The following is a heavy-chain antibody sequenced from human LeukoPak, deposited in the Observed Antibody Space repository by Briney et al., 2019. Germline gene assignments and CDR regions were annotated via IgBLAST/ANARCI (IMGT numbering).Heavy chain of an antibody. D-gene: IGHD5-24*01. CDR2: IYSGGST. Sequence: PGGSLRLSCAASGFNVSSNYMSWVGQAPGKGLEWVSVIYSGGSTYYADSVKGRFTISRDNSKNTLYLQMNSLRAEDTAVYYCARMARVDPFDYWGQGTLVTVSS. V-gene: IGHV3-53*01. J-gene: IGHJ4*02. CDR3: ARMARVDPFDY. CDR1: GFNVSSNY.